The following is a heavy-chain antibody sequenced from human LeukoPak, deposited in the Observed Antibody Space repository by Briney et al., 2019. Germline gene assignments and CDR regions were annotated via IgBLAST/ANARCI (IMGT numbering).Heavy chain of an antibody. J-gene: IGHJ4*02. Sequence: GGSLRLSCEASGFPFRSYAMHWVRQAPSKGLEWVAVISFDGTNKKYADSVKGRFTIFRDSSKNSVYLQMNSLKFEDTAVYFCARERGAGLLWFGEFTHWGQGILVSVSS. CDR2: ISFDGTNK. CDR1: GFPFRSYA. CDR3: ARERGAGLLWFGEFTH. D-gene: IGHD3-10*01. V-gene: IGHV3-30-3*01.